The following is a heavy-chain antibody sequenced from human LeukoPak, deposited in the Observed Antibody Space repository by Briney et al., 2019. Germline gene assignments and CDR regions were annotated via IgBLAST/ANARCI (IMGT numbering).Heavy chain of an antibody. Sequence: GGSLRLSCAASGFTFSSYWMSWVRQAPGKGLEWVSAISGSGGSTYYADSVKGRFTISRDNSKNTLYLQMNSLRAEDTAVYYCAKIPGIAAAGTEPFDYWGQGTLVTVSS. CDR2: ISGSGGST. D-gene: IGHD6-13*01. CDR1: GFTFSSYW. V-gene: IGHV3-23*01. CDR3: AKIPGIAAAGTEPFDY. J-gene: IGHJ4*02.